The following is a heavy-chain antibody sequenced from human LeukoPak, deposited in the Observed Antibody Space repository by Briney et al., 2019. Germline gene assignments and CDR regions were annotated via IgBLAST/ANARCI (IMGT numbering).Heavy chain of an antibody. Sequence: SETLSLTCAVYGGSFSGYYWSWIRQPPGKGLEWIGEINHSGSTNYNPSLKSRVTISVDTSKNQFSLKLSSVTAADTAVYYCARVGGYDYVWGSYRRKPSFDYRGQGTLVTVSS. J-gene: IGHJ4*02. V-gene: IGHV4-34*01. CDR3: ARVGGYDYVWGSYRRKPSFDY. D-gene: IGHD3-16*02. CDR1: GGSFSGYY. CDR2: INHSGST.